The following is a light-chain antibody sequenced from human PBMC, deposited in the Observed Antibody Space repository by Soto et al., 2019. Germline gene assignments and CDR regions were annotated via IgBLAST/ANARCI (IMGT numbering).Light chain of an antibody. CDR1: SSDVGGYNF. Sequence: QPVLTQPASVSGSPGQSIAISCTGSSSDVGGYNFVSWYQQHSGKAPELMISDVSNRPSGVSDRFSGSKSGNTASLTISGLQAEDEADYFCSSYTSSSAYVFGTGTKVTV. J-gene: IGLJ1*01. CDR2: DVS. V-gene: IGLV2-14*03. CDR3: SSYTSSSAYV.